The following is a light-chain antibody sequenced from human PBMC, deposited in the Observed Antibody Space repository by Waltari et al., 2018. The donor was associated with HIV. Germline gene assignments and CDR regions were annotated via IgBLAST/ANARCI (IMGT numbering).Light chain of an antibody. CDR2: EAS. CDR3: VSYTSSSTLI. V-gene: IGLV2-14*01. Sequence: QSALTQPASVSGSPGQSITISCTGTSSDIGGYIYVSWYQQHSGKAPKLMIYEASNRPSGVSDRCSGSKAGNTASLTISGLQAEDEADYYCVSYTSSSTLILGGGTKVTVL. J-gene: IGLJ2*01. CDR1: SSDIGGYIY.